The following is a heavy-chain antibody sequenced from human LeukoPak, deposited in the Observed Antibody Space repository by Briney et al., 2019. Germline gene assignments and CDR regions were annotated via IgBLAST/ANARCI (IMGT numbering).Heavy chain of an antibody. V-gene: IGHV3-7*01. D-gene: IGHD3-22*01. CDR3: ARDRAYYDSSGYYPLFDY. Sequence: GGSLRLSCAASGFTFSSYWMTWVRQAPGKGLEWVANIKQDGSEKYCVDSVKGRFTISRDNAKNSLYLQMNSLRAEDTAVFYCARDRAYYDSSGYYPLFDYWGQGTLVTVSS. CDR2: IKQDGSEK. J-gene: IGHJ4*02. CDR1: GFTFSSYW.